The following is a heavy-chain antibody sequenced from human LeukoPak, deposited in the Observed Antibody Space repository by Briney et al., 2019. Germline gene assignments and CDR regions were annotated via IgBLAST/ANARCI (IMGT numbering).Heavy chain of an antibody. V-gene: IGHV3-23*01. D-gene: IGHD6-19*01. J-gene: IGHJ4*02. CDR3: AKTSGSGWVYYFDS. CDR1: GFTFSSYS. CDR2: VSGSGDST. Sequence: SGGSLRLSCAASGFTFSSYSINWVRQAPGEGLEWVSYVSGSGDSTHYTDSVKGRFTISRDNSKNTVYVQMNSLRAEDTAVYYCAKTSGSGWVYYFDSWGQGTLVTVSS.